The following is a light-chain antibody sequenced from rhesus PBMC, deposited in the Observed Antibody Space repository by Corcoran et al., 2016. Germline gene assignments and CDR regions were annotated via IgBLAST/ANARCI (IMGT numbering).Light chain of an antibody. J-gene: IGKJ4*01. Sequence: DIQMTQSPSSLSASVGDRVTITCQASQSLNNFLNWYQQKPGKVLKLLIYRASTLQSEIPSRVSGSGSWTDFTLPLSRLQPDDFATYYCQPGSSYPLTFGGGTKVELK. CDR3: QPGSSYPLT. V-gene: IGKV1-74*01. CDR1: QSLNNF. CDR2: RAS.